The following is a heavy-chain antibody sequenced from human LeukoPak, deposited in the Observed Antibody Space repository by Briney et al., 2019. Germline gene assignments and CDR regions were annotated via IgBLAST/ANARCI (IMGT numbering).Heavy chain of an antibody. J-gene: IGHJ3*02. CDR1: GYTFTGYY. D-gene: IGHD2-2*01. Sequence: ASVKVSCKASGYTFTGYYMHWVRQAPGQGLEWMGIINPSGGSTSYAQTFQGRVTMTSDTSTSTVYMELSSLRSEDTAVYYCARSDCTTTSCGGDIWGQGTMVTVSS. CDR3: ARSDCTTTSCGGDI. CDR2: INPSGGST. V-gene: IGHV1-46*03.